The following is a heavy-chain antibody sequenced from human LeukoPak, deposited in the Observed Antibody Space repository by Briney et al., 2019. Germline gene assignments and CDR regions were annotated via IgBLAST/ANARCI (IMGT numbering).Heavy chain of an antibody. CDR3: ARVSKLGCSGVTCYSAFDY. J-gene: IGHJ4*02. Sequence: ASVKVSCKASGYTFTAYYIHWVRQAPGQGLKWMGWINPNSGATDYAQNFQGRVTMTRDTSISTAYMELNRLTSDDTAVYYCARVSKLGCSGVTCYSAFDYWGQGSLVTVSS. V-gene: IGHV1-2*02. CDR1: GYTFTAYY. D-gene: IGHD2-15*01. CDR2: INPNSGAT.